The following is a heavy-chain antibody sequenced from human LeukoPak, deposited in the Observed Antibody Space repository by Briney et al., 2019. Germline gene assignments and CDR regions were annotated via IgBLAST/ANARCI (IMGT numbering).Heavy chain of an antibody. CDR2: IYYSGST. D-gene: IGHD3-22*01. CDR3: ARGGAYYYDSSGTGFDY. Sequence: PSETLSLTCTVSGGSISSGGYYWSWIRQHPGKGLEWIGYIYYSGSTYYNPSLKSRVTISVDTSKNQFSLKLSSVTAADTAVYYCARGGAYYYDSSGTGFDYWGQGTLVTVSS. V-gene: IGHV4-31*03. J-gene: IGHJ4*02. CDR1: GGSISSGGYY.